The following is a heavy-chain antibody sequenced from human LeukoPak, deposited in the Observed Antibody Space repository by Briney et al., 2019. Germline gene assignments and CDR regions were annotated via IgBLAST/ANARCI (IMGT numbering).Heavy chain of an antibody. CDR3: ARHRIAAADDAFEI. CDR2: IYYSGST. D-gene: IGHD6-13*01. J-gene: IGHJ3*02. Sequence: CIRQPPRKGGEWVGPIYYSGSTYYNPSLKSRVTISVDKSKNLVSLNLSTVTAADTAIYYCARHRIAAADDAFEIWGQGTMVTVSS. V-gene: IGHV4-39*01.